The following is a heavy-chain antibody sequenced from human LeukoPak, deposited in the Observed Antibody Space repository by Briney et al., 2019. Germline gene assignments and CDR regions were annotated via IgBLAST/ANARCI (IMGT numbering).Heavy chain of an antibody. CDR1: GGTFSSYA. D-gene: IGHD6-6*01. J-gene: IGHJ4*02. V-gene: IGHV1-2*06. CDR2: INPNSGGT. CDR3: AIISSSPGYFDY. Sequence: ASVKFSCKASGGTFSSYAISWVRQAPGQGLEWMGRINPNSGGTNYAQKFQGRVTMTRDTSISTAYMELSRLRSDDTAVYYCAIISSSPGYFDYGGQGTLVTVSS.